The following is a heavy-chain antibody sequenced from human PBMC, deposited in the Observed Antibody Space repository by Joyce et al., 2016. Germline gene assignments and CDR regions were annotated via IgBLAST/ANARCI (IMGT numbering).Heavy chain of an antibody. J-gene: IGHJ3*02. CDR3: ARGPMPPYAFDI. Sequence: QVQLVQSGAEVKKPGASVKVSCKASGYSFSDSYIHWVRQAPGQGPQWMGRINPDSGGTNYAQKFQGRVTMTRDTSISTVYMELSRLRSDDTAVYFCARGPMPPYAFDIWGQGTLVTVSS. V-gene: IGHV1-2*06. CDR1: GYSFSDSY. CDR2: INPDSGGT. D-gene: IGHD2-2*01.